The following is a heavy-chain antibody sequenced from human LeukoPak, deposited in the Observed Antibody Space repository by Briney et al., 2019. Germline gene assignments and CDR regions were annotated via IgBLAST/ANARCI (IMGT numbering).Heavy chain of an antibody. Sequence: PGRSLRLSCAASGFTFDDYAMHWVRQALGKGLEWVSGISWNSGSIGYADSVKGRFTISRDNAKNSLYLQMNSLRAEDTAVYYCARAAKSGSYAYYFDYWGHGTLVTVSS. CDR1: GFTFDDYA. CDR2: ISWNSGSI. V-gene: IGHV3-9*01. D-gene: IGHD1-26*01. CDR3: ARAAKSGSYAYYFDY. J-gene: IGHJ4*01.